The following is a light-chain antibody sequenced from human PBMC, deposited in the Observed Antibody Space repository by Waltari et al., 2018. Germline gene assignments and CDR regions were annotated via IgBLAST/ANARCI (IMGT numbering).Light chain of an antibody. CDR2: GAS. CDR1: QSVSRA. J-gene: IGKJ1*01. V-gene: IGKV3-20*01. CDR3: QHYVSLPVT. Sequence: EIVLTQSPGTLSLSPGERATLSCRASQSVSRALAWYQQNSGQVPRLLIYGASNRATGMPDRFSGSESGTDFSLIISRLEPEDFAVYYCQHYVSLPVTFGQGTKVEIK.